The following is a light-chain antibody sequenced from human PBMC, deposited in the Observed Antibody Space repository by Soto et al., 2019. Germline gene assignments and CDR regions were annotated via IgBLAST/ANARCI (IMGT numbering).Light chain of an antibody. J-gene: IGLJ2*01. CDR1: SSTIGAGFD. CDR3: QSYDTALSVYVV. Sequence: QSALTQPPSVSGAPGQRVTISCTGSSSTIGAGFDVHWYQQLPGTAPKLLIYGDTNRPSGVPDRFSGSKSGTSASLVITGLQAEDEADYSCQSYDTALSVYVVFGGGTKLTVL. V-gene: IGLV1-40*01. CDR2: GDT.